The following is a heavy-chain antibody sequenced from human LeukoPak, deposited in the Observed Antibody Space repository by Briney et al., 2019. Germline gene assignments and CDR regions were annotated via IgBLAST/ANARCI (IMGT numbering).Heavy chain of an antibody. CDR1: RFTFSIYA. CDR3: AKDLGFSSSSIFDY. J-gene: IGHJ4*02. V-gene: IGHV3-23*01. CDR2: IGGSGGST. D-gene: IGHD6-6*01. Sequence: QSGGSLRLSCAASRFTFSIYAMSWVRQAPGKGLEWVSVIGGSGGSTHYADSVKGRFTISRDNSKKTLYLQMNSLRAEDTAVYYCAKDLGFSSSSIFDYWGQGTLVTVSS.